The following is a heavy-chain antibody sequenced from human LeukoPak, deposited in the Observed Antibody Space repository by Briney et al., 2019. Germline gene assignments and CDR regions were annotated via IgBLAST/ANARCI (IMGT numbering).Heavy chain of an antibody. V-gene: IGHV3-21*01. CDR1: GFTFSSYS. CDR2: ISSSSSYI. J-gene: IGHJ4*02. Sequence: GGSLRLSCAASGFTFSSYSMNWVRQARGKWLGWVSPISSSSSYIYYTDSVKGRFTIARDNAKNSLYLQMNTLKDKDTDVYYCARGRRGYSYGFDYWGQGTLVTVSS. CDR3: ARGRRGYSYGFDY. D-gene: IGHD5-18*01.